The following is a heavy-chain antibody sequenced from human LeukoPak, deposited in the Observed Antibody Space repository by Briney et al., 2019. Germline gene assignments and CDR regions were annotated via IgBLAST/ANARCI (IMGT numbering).Heavy chain of an antibody. CDR2: IIPIFGTA. D-gene: IGHD4-23*01. CDR1: GYTFTSYA. Sequence: ASVKVSCKASGYTFTSYAMNWVRQAPGQGLEWMGGIIPIFGTANYAQKFQGRVTITADESTSTAYMELSSLRSEDTAVYYCARFGGNSGSDFDYWGQGTLVTVSS. CDR3: ARFGGNSGSDFDY. V-gene: IGHV1-69*13. J-gene: IGHJ4*02.